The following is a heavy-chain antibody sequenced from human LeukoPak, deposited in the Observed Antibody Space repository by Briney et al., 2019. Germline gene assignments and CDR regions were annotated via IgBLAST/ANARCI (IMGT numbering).Heavy chain of an antibody. CDR3: ARGIGVAAAHYFYMDV. J-gene: IGHJ6*03. V-gene: IGHV4-39*01. CDR2: IYYSGST. D-gene: IGHD6-13*01. Sequence: SETLSLTCTVSGGSISSSSYYWGWIRQPPGKGLEWIGSIYYSGSTYYNPSLKSRVTISVDTSKNQFSLKLSSVTAADTAVYYCARGIGVAAAHYFYMDVWGKGTTVTISS. CDR1: GGSISSSSYY.